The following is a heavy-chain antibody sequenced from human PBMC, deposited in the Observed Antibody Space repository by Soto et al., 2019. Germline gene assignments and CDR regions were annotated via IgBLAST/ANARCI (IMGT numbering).Heavy chain of an antibody. Sequence: VGSLKISCNGAGYSFTSYWIGWVRQMPGKGLEWMGIIYPGDSDTRYSPSFQGQVTISADKSISTAYLQWSSLKASDTAMYYCARPRLEDSSSFDYWGQGTLVTVPQ. CDR1: GYSFTSYW. CDR3: ARPRLEDSSSFDY. J-gene: IGHJ4*02. D-gene: IGHD6-6*01. CDR2: IYPGDSDT. V-gene: IGHV5-51*01.